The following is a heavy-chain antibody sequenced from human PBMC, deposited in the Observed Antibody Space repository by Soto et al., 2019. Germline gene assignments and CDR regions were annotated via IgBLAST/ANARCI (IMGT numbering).Heavy chain of an antibody. D-gene: IGHD6-13*01. Sequence: QVQLVESGGGVVQPGRSLRLSCAASGFTFSSNGMHWVRQAPGKGLEWVAVIWYDGSNEYYADSVKGRFTISRDNSKNAPDLQMNSPRSDDTARYCCVMDRCSSWFGPIDHWGQGTLVTVSS. V-gene: IGHV3-33*01. CDR2: IWYDGSNE. CDR3: VMDRCSSWFGPIDH. CDR1: GFTFSSNG. J-gene: IGHJ1*01.